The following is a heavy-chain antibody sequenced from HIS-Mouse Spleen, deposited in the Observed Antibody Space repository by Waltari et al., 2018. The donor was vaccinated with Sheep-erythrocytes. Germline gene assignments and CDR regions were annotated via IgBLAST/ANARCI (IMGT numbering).Heavy chain of an antibody. CDR3: AKDISRNIVVVPAAVGDY. J-gene: IGHJ4*02. V-gene: IGHV3-9*01. CDR2: ISWNRGSI. D-gene: IGHD2-2*01. CDR1: GFSFDDYA. Sequence: TASGFSFDDYAMHWVRQAPGKGLEWFSGISWNRGSIGYADSWKGRFTISRDNAKNSLYLQMNSLIAEDTALYYCAKDISRNIVVVPAAVGDYWGQGTLVTVSS.